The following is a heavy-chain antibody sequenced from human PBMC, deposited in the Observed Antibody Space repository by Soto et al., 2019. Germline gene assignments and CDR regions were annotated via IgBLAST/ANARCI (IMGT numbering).Heavy chain of an antibody. CDR2: IWYDGSTI. Sequence: GGSLRLSCAASGFTFSSYGMHWVRQAPGKGLEWVAVIWYDGSTIYYADSVKGRFTISRDNAKNSLYLQMNSLRAEDTAVYYCARAFFVEEGLSDYWGQGTLVTVSS. D-gene: IGHD3-16*02. CDR1: GFTFSSYG. V-gene: IGHV3-33*01. CDR3: ARAFFVEEGLSDY. J-gene: IGHJ4*02.